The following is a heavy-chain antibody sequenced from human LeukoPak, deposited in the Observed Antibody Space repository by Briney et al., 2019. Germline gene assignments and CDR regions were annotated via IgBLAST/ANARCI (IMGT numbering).Heavy chain of an antibody. CDR1: GFTFTSYS. CDR3: AKARDYDTYYYYYMDV. J-gene: IGHJ6*03. Sequence: GGSLRLSCAASGFTFTSYSMNWVRQAPGKGLEWVSSISGSSTFIYYADSVKGRFTISRDNAKNSPYLQMNSLRAEDTAVYYCAKARDYDTYYYYYMDVWGKGTTVTISS. V-gene: IGHV3-21*01. D-gene: IGHD3-9*01. CDR2: ISGSSTFI.